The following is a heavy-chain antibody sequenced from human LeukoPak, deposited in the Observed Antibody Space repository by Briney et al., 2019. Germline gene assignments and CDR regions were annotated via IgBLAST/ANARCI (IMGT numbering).Heavy chain of an antibody. CDR3: ARRFDYYGSGPCFDP. D-gene: IGHD3-10*01. V-gene: IGHV4-59*08. CDR1: GGSISSYY. CDR2: IYYSGST. J-gene: IGHJ5*02. Sequence: SETLSLTCTVSGGSISSYYWSWIRQPPGKGLEWIGYIYYSGSTNYNPSLKSRVTISVDTSKNQFSLKLSSVTAADTAVYYCARRFDYYGSGPCFDPWGQETLVTVSS.